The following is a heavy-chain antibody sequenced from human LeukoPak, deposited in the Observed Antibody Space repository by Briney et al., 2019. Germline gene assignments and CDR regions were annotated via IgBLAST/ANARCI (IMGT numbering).Heavy chain of an antibody. J-gene: IGHJ4*02. CDR1: GFTFSSYG. CDR2: IRYGGSNK. V-gene: IGHV3-30*02. D-gene: IGHD3-9*01. CDR3: ANPLYDILTGYHLGY. Sequence: GGSLRLSCAASGFTFSSYGMHWVRQAPGKGLEWVAFIRYGGSNKYYADSVKGRFTISRDNSKNTLYLQMNSLRAEDTAVYYCANPLYDILTGYHLGYWGQGTLVTVSS.